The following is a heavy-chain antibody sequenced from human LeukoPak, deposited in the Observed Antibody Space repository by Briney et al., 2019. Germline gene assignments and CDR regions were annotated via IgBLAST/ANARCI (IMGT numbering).Heavy chain of an antibody. V-gene: IGHV3-7*01. Sequence: GSLRLSCAASGFTFSNYWMTWVRQAPGKGLEWVANIKQDGSETYYVDSVKGRFTISRDNSNNSLYLQMSSLRAEDTAVYYCARAGGRASGSSYWGQGTLVTVSS. J-gene: IGHJ4*02. CDR2: IKQDGSET. CDR3: ARAGGRASGSSY. D-gene: IGHD1-26*01. CDR1: GFTFSNYW.